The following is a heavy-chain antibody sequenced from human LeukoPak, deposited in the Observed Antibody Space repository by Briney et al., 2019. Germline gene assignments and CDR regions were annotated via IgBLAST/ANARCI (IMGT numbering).Heavy chain of an antibody. D-gene: IGHD3-22*01. J-gene: IGHJ4*02. CDR3: ARAADDSSGYYYNY. CDR1: GFTFSSYW. Sequence: PGGSLRLSCAASGFTFSSYWMSWVRQAPGKGLEWVANIKQDGSEKYYVDSVKGRFTISRDNAKNSLYLQMSSLRAEDTAVYYCARAADDSSGYYYNYWGQGTLVTVSS. V-gene: IGHV3-7*01. CDR2: IKQDGSEK.